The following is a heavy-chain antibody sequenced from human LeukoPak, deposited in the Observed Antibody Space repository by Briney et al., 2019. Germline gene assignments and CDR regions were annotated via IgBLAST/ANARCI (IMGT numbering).Heavy chain of an antibody. CDR3: AKDPDSSSWYPPRNPARYNWFDP. V-gene: IGHV3-30*02. Sequence: GGSLRLSCAASGFTFSSYGMHWVRRAPGKGLEWVAFIRYDGSNKYYADSVKGRFTISRDNSKNTLYLQMNSLRAEDTAVYYCAKDPDSSSWYPPRNPARYNWFDPWGQGTLVTVSS. J-gene: IGHJ5*02. D-gene: IGHD6-13*01. CDR1: GFTFSSYG. CDR2: IRYDGSNK.